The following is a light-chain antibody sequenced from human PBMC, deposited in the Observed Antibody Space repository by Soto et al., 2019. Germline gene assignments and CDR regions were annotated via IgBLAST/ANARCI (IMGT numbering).Light chain of an antibody. CDR3: QHYNSYPIT. J-gene: IGKJ5*01. Sequence: AIRMTQSPSSFSASTLDIVTITCLASQGISSYLAWYQQKPGKAPKLLIYDASSLKSGVPSRFSGSGSGTEFTLTISSLQPDDFATYYCQHYNSYPITFGQGTRLEIK. CDR1: QGISSY. CDR2: DAS. V-gene: IGKV1-8*01.